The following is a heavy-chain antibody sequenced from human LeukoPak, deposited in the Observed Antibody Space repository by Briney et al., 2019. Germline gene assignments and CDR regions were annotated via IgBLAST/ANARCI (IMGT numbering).Heavy chain of an antibody. CDR2: TYFRGGPN. Sequence: PSETLSLTCSVSGDSISSHHWSWIRQPPGKGLEWIGHTYFRGGPNYNYNPSLKSRVTISVDTSKNHFSLKLSSVTAADTAVYYCARHLTGTTLNYYYYYYMDVWGKGTTVTVSS. V-gene: IGHV4-59*08. D-gene: IGHD1-7*01. J-gene: IGHJ6*03. CDR1: GDSISSHH. CDR3: ARHLTGTTLNYYYYYYMDV.